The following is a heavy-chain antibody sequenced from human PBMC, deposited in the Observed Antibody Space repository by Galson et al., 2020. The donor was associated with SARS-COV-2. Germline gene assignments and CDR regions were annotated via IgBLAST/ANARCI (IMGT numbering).Heavy chain of an antibody. V-gene: IGHV3-48*02. CDR3: ARPPLWFGEGHFDY. D-gene: IGHD3-10*01. J-gene: IGHJ4*02. Sequence: GGSLRLSCAASGFTFSTYSMNWVRQAPGKGLEWVAYISYSSSDIYYADSVKGRFTISRDNAKNSLYLQMNSLRDEDTAVYYCARPPLWFGEGHFDYWGQGTLVTVSS. CDR1: GFTFSTYS. CDR2: ISYSSSDI.